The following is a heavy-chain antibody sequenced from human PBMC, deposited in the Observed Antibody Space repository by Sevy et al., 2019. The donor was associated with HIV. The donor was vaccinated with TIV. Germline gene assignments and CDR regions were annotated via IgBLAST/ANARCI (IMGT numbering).Heavy chain of an antibody. Sequence: GGSLRLSCAASGFTFSSYGMHWVRQAPGKGLEWVAVIWYDGSNKYYADSVKGRFTISRDNSKNTLYLQMNSLRAEDTAVYYCARDRNLYSGYDQVLDYWGQGTLVTVSS. CDR2: IWYDGSNK. J-gene: IGHJ4*02. CDR3: ARDRNLYSGYDQVLDY. CDR1: GFTFSSYG. V-gene: IGHV3-33*01. D-gene: IGHD5-12*01.